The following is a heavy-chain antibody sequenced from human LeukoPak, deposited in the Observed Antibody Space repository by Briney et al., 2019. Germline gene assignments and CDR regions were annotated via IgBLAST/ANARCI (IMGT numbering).Heavy chain of an antibody. CDR2: ISSSSSHI. Sequence: GGSLRLSCAVSGFSFDDYVMHWVRQVPGKGLEWVSSISSSSSHIYYADSVKGRFTISRDNAKDSLYLQMNSLRAEDTAVYYCARGRGLPGPLDYWGQGTLVTVSS. CDR1: GFSFDDYV. D-gene: IGHD3-10*01. V-gene: IGHV3-21*01. CDR3: ARGRGLPGPLDY. J-gene: IGHJ4*02.